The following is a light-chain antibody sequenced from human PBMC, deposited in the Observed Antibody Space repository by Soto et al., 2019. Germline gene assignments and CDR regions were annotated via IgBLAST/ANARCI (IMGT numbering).Light chain of an antibody. V-gene: IGKV1D-12*01. CDR1: QGIRSW. Sequence: DIQMTQSPSSVSASVGDRVTITCRASQGIRSWVAWYQQKPGKAPKLRIYTASSSQSVVPSRFSGSGYGTDFTLTISSLQTEDFATYYCQQANRFPGLTFGGGTKVEIK. CDR2: TAS. CDR3: QQANRFPGLT. J-gene: IGKJ4*01.